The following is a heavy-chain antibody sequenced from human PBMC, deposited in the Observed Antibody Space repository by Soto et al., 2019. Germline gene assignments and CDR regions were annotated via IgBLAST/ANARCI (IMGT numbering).Heavy chain of an antibody. Sequence: SETLSLTCTVSGGSTSSSSYQWVWIRQPPGKGLEWIGNVYYNGNTYYNPSLKSRVTISVDTSNNQFSLKVKSVTAADTAVYYCARLSGSYNDRYFDYWGKGTLVTVSS. J-gene: IGHJ4*02. V-gene: IGHV4-39*01. CDR1: GGSTSSSSYQ. CDR3: ARLSGSYNDRYFDY. CDR2: VYYNGNT. D-gene: IGHD1-26*01.